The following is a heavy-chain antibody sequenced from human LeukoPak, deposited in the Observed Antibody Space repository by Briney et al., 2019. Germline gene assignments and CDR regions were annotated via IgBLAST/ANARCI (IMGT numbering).Heavy chain of an antibody. CDR1: GYTFTTYD. V-gene: IGHV1-8*01. CDR2: MNPNSGNT. D-gene: IGHD3-22*01. Sequence: GASVKVSCTASGYTFTTYDINWGRQATGHEGEWMGGMNPNSGNTGYAQKFQGRVTMTRNTSISTAYMELSSLRSEDTAVYYCARGIDYYDSSGYSHWGQGTLVTVSS. J-gene: IGHJ4*02. CDR3: ARGIDYYDSSGYSH.